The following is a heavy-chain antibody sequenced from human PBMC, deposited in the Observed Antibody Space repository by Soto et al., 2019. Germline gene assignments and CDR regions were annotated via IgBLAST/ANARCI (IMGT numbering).Heavy chain of an antibody. Sequence: SETLSLTCSVYGGSFSGYYWSWIRQPPGKGLEWIGEINDSGSTNYNPSLKSRVTISVDTSKNQFSLKLSSVTAADTAVYYCARRGYSYGYHYWGQGTLVTVS. J-gene: IGHJ4*02. V-gene: IGHV4-34*01. CDR1: GGSFSGYY. D-gene: IGHD5-18*01. CDR3: ARRGYSYGYHY. CDR2: INDSGST.